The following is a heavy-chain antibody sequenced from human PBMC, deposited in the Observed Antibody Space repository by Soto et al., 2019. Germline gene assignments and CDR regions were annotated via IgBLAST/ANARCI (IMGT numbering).Heavy chain of an antibody. CDR3: ARRGSGSYSDY. V-gene: IGHV3-23*01. D-gene: IGHD1-26*01. CDR2: ISGSGDST. CDR1: GFTFSRYD. J-gene: IGHJ4*02. Sequence: EVQLFESGGGLVQPGGSLRLSCTAAGFTFSRYDMRLVRQSPVQGLEWVSAISGSGDSTYYADSVKGRFTNSRDNSKNTLDLQMNSQRAEEPAVSYCARRGSGSYSDYWGQGPLVTVSS.